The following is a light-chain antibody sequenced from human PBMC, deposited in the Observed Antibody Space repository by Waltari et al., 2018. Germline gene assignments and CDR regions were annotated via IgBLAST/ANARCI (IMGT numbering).Light chain of an antibody. CDR3: QQINSYPYT. CDR1: QAISSY. Sequence: DIQLTQSPSFLSASVGDRVTITCRASQAISSYLAWYQQKPGKAPKLLIYATSTLQSGVPSRFRGSGSGTEFTFTIRSLQPEDFATYYCQQINSYPYTFGQGTKLEIK. J-gene: IGKJ2*01. CDR2: ATS. V-gene: IGKV1-9*01.